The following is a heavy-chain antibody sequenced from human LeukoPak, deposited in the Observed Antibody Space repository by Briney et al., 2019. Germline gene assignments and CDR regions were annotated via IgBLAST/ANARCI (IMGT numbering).Heavy chain of an antibody. CDR3: ARGILAYYDSSVSYQGRFDP. CDR2: ISYDGSNK. J-gene: IGHJ5*02. CDR1: GFTFSSYA. D-gene: IGHD3-22*01. Sequence: GGSLRLSCAASGFTFSSYAMHWVRQAPGKGLEWVAVISYDGSNKYYADSVKGRFTISRDNSKNTLYLQMNSLRAEDTAVYYCARGILAYYDSSVSYQGRFDPWGQGTLVTVSS. V-gene: IGHV3-30*04.